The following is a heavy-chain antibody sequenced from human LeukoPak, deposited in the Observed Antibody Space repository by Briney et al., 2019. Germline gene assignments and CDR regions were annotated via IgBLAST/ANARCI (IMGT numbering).Heavy chain of an antibody. CDR1: GYTFTSYA. V-gene: IGHV1-3*01. CDR3: ARSDIAVAGPEY. D-gene: IGHD6-19*01. CDR2: INAGNGNT. J-gene: IGHJ1*01. Sequence: ASVKVSCKASGYTFTSYAMHWVRQAPGQRLEWMGWINAGNGNTKYSQKFQGRVTITRDTSASTAYMELSSLRSEDTAVYYCARSDIAVAGPEYGGQGTLVTVS.